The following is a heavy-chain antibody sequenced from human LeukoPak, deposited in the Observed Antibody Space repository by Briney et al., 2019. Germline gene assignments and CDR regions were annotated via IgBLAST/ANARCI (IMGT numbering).Heavy chain of an antibody. D-gene: IGHD3-9*01. V-gene: IGHV3-21*01. CDR3: ARGHYDVLAASYKWTTDY. Sequence: PGGSLRLSCAASGFPFNTFNMNWLRQAPGKRLQWVSSITRGGDYIYYADSVKGRFTTSRDNAKNSLSLQLNSLRVEDRAVYYCARGHYDVLAASYKWTTDYWGQGTLVTGSS. CDR1: GFPFNTFN. J-gene: IGHJ4*02. CDR2: ITRGGDYI.